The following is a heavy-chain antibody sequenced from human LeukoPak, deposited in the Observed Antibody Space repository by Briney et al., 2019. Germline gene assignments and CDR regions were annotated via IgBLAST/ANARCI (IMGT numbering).Heavy chain of an antibody. CDR1: GYTFTSYG. V-gene: IGHV1-18*01. J-gene: IGHJ6*02. CDR2: ISAYNGNT. CDR3: ARDLMTLMIVVSKGMDV. Sequence: GASVKVSCKASGYTFTSYGISWVRQAPGQGLEWMGWISAYNGNTNYAQKLQGRVTMTTDTSTSAAYMELRSLRSDDTAVYYCARDLMTLMIVVSKGMDVWGQGTTVTVSS. D-gene: IGHD3-22*01.